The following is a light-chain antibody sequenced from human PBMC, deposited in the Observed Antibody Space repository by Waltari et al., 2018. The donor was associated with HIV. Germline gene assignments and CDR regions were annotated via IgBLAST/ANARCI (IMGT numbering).Light chain of an antibody. J-gene: IGKJ4*01. CDR3: QPYDNLPPRIT. Sequence: DIQMTQSPSSLSASVGDRVTITCQASQDISNYLNWYQQKTGKAPKLLIYDASNLETGVPSMFSGSGSGTDFTFTISSLQPEDIATYDCQPYDNLPPRITFGGGTKVEIK. V-gene: IGKV1-33*01. CDR2: DAS. CDR1: QDISNY.